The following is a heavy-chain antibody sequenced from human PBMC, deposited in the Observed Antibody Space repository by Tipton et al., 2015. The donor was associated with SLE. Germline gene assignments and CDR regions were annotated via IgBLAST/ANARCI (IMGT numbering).Heavy chain of an antibody. CDR2: IYHSGST. CDR1: GGSISSSSYN. V-gene: IGHV4-39*07. J-gene: IGHJ4*02. D-gene: IGHD3-22*01. CDR3: ARDEYRYDATGYHLLGHFDF. Sequence: TLSLTCKVSGGSISSSSYNWGWIRQPPGKGLEWIGNIYHSGSTNYNPSLKSRVTISVDTSKNQFSLQLSSVTAADTAVYYCARDEYRYDATGYHLLGHFDFWGQGTLVTVSS.